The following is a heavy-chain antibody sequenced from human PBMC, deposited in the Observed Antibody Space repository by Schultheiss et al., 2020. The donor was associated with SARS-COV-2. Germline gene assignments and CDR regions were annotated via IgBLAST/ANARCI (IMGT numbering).Heavy chain of an antibody. V-gene: IGHV4-34*01. D-gene: IGHD3-22*01. CDR2: IYHSGST. CDR3: ASTGYYDSSVGGMDV. Sequence: SETLSLTCAVYGGSFSGYYWSWIRQPPGKGLEWIGEIYHSGSTNYNPSLKSRVTISVDKSKNQFSLKLSSVTAADTAVYYCASTGYYDSSVGGMDVWGQGTTVTVSS. J-gene: IGHJ6*02. CDR1: GGSFSGYY.